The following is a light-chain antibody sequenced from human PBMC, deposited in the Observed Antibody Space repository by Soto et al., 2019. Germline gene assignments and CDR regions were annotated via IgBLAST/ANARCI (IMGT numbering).Light chain of an antibody. CDR3: QQRVKWPPP. CDR2: DAS. CDR1: QSVSDY. Sequence: VLTQSPASLSLSPGERATLSCRAGQSVSDYLAWYQQKPGQPPSLLFFDASNRATGVPARFSAGGSGTDFTLIISSLEPEDFAVYHCQQRVKWPPPFAGGNKVDI. J-gene: IGKJ4*01. V-gene: IGKV3-11*01.